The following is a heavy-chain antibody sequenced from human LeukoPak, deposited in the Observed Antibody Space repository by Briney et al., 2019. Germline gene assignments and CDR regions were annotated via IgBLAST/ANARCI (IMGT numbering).Heavy chain of an antibody. CDR2: ISGSGGST. Sequence: GGSLRLSCAASGFTFSSYAMSWVRQAPGKGLEWVSAISGSGGSTFYADSVKGRFTISRDNSKNMLYLQMNSLRAEDTAVYYCAKDLRGWYGNYYFDYWGQGTLVTVSS. V-gene: IGHV3-23*01. D-gene: IGHD6-19*01. J-gene: IGHJ4*02. CDR1: GFTFSSYA. CDR3: AKDLRGWYGNYYFDY.